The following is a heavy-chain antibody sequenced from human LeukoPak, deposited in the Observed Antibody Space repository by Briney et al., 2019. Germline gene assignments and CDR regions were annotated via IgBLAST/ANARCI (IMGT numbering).Heavy chain of an antibody. V-gene: IGHV1-69*05. J-gene: IGHJ6*03. Sequence: SVEVSCKASGVTFSSSAISWVRQAPGQGLEWIGGILPVFGTVNSAQKLQGRVTITKDDSTTTAYMELSSLRSEDTAVYYCATNPMTGYHLGDYYYFYRAVWGKGTTVTVS. CDR2: ILPVFGTV. D-gene: IGHD1-20*01. CDR3: ATNPMTGYHLGDYYYFYRAV. CDR1: GVTFSSSA.